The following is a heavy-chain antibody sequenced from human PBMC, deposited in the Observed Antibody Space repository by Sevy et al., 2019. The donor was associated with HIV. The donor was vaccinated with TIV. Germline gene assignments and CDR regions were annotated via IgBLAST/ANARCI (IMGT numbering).Heavy chain of an antibody. D-gene: IGHD3-22*01. CDR3: ARENTMIEEPGWFDP. V-gene: IGHV3-11*01. J-gene: IGHJ5*02. Sequence: LGGSLRLSCAASGFSFSDYYMSWIRQAPGKGLEWVSYIDRSGSTINYADSVKGRFTISRDNAKNSLYLQINSLRTEDTAVYYCARENTMIEEPGWFDPWGQGTLVTVSS. CDR2: IDRSGSTI. CDR1: GFSFSDYY.